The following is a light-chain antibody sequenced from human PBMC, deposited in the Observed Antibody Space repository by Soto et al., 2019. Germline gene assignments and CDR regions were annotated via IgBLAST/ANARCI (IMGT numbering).Light chain of an antibody. CDR2: AVT. CDR3: SSYTSSGTL. CDR1: SSDVGGYNY. V-gene: IGLV2-14*01. J-gene: IGLJ1*01. Sequence: QSVLTQPASVSGSPGQSITISCTGTSSDVGGYNYVSWYQQHPGKAPKLMIYAVTDRPSGVSSRFSGSKSGNTASLTIPGLQAEDEADYYCSSYTSSGTLFGTGTKVTVL.